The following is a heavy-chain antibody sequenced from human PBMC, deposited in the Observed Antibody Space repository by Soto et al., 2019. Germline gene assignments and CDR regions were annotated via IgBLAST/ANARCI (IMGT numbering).Heavy chain of an antibody. CDR2: SRNKPRSYTT. J-gene: IGHJ3*01. V-gene: IGHV3-72*01. Sequence: GGSLRLSGAVSVFIVIEHYMDWVRQGPGKGLEWVARSRNKPRSYTTVYSASVKDRFTISRDDSKNSLYLQMNSLKTEDTAVYYCVRGLNGFDVWGQGTKVTVSS. D-gene: IGHD6-19*01. CDR1: VFIVIEHY. CDR3: VRGLNGFDV.